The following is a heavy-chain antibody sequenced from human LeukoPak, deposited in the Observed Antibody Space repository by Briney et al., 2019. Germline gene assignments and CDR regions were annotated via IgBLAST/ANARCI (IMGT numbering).Heavy chain of an antibody. Sequence: GGSLRLSCAASRFTFSNYWMSWVRQAPGKGLEWVANMKQDGSEIDYVDSVKGRFTISRDNAKNSLYLQMNSLRVEDTAVYYCARVSGDGESSYRALDIWGQGTMVTVSS. V-gene: IGHV3-7*01. CDR1: RFTFSNYW. CDR2: MKQDGSEI. D-gene: IGHD1-26*01. J-gene: IGHJ3*02. CDR3: ARVSGDGESSYRALDI.